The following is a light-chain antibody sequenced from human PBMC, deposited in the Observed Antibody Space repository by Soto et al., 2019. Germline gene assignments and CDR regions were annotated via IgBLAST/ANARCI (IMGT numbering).Light chain of an antibody. Sequence: DIQMTQSPSTLSASVGDRVTITCRASQSISSWLAWYQQKPGKAPKLLIYDASSLESGVPSRFSGSGSGTEFTLTISSLQPDDFATYYCQQYNGYYRTFGQGTKVDIK. CDR3: QQYNGYYRT. CDR1: QSISSW. CDR2: DAS. J-gene: IGKJ1*01. V-gene: IGKV1-5*01.